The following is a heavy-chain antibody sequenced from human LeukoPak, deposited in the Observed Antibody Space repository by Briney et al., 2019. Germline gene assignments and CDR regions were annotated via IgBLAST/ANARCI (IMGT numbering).Heavy chain of an antibody. CDR1: GVSISTYY. Sequence: PSETLSLTCTVSGVSISTYYWSWIRQPPGKGLEWIGYVYYSGITNYNPSLKSRVSISLDTSKNQFSLKLSSVTAADTAVYYCASQLGGTTFHWGQGTLVIVSS. V-gene: IGHV4-59*01. CDR2: VYYSGIT. J-gene: IGHJ4*02. CDR3: ASQLGGTTFH. D-gene: IGHD1-1*01.